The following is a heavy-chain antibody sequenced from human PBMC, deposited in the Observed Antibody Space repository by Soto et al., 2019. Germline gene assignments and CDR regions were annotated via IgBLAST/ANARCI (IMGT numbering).Heavy chain of an antibody. CDR1: GASVTRDGNC. CDR3: ARKVDGDSQFDD. V-gene: IGHV4-30-2*01. Sequence: QVQLRESGSGLVKPSQTLSLTCSVSGASVTRDGNCWTWIRQPPGKGLEFVASIYHGGRTFYNPSLRSRVTISLDRSKNQFALKLTSVTAADTAVYYCARKVDGDSQFDDWGQGTLVTVSS. J-gene: IGHJ4*02. D-gene: IGHD2-15*01. CDR2: IYHGGRT.